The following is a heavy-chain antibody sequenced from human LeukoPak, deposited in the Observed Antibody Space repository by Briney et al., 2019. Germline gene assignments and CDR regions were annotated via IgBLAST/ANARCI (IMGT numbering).Heavy chain of an antibody. D-gene: IGHD6-13*01. Sequence: QAGGSLRLSCAASGFTFSSYGMSWVRQAPGKGLEWVSAIGDSGGSTYYADSVKGRFTISRDNSKNTLYLQMNSLRAEDTAVYYCAREDASSWDYWGQGILVTVSS. CDR2: IGDSGGST. CDR1: GFTFSSYG. CDR3: AREDASSWDY. J-gene: IGHJ4*02. V-gene: IGHV3-23*01.